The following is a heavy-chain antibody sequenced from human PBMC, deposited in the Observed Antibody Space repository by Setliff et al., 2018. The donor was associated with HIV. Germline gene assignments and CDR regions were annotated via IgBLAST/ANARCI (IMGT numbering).Heavy chain of an antibody. CDR2: ISGSGGST. J-gene: IGHJ6*02. CDR3: AKRAQIYYYYYGMDV. Sequence: GGSLRLSCAASGFTFSSYAMSWVRQAPGKGLEWVSAISGSGGSTYYADSVKGRFTISRDNSKNTLYLQMNSLRAEDTALYYCAKRAQIYYYYYGMDVWGQGTTVTVSS. V-gene: IGHV3-23*01. CDR1: GFTFSSYA.